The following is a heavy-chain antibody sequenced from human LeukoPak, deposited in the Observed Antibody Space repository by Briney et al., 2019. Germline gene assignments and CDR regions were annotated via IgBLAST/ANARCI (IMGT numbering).Heavy chain of an antibody. D-gene: IGHD6-13*01. V-gene: IGHV1-18*04. CDR2: ISAYNGNT. CDR1: GYTFTSYY. Sequence: ASVKVSCKASGYTFTSYYMHWVRQAPGQGLEWMGWISAYNGNTNYAQKLQGRVTMTTDTSTSTAYMELRSLRSDDTAVHYCARDHRSSWYRVIDYWGQGTLVTVSS. J-gene: IGHJ4*02. CDR3: ARDHRSSWYRVIDY.